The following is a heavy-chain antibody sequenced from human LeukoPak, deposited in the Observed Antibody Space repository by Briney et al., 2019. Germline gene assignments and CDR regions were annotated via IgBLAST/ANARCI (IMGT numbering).Heavy chain of an antibody. J-gene: IGHJ4*02. D-gene: IGHD4-11*01. Sequence: ASVKVSCKASGYTFSDYYMHWVRVAPGQGLEWMGRIYPNTGGTNSAQKFQGRVTMTSDTSISTAYMEMTSLTSDDTAVYYCAAFSTYWQLTYWGQGALVTVSS. CDR2: IYPNTGGT. CDR1: GYTFSDYY. V-gene: IGHV1-2*06. CDR3: AAFSTYWQLTY.